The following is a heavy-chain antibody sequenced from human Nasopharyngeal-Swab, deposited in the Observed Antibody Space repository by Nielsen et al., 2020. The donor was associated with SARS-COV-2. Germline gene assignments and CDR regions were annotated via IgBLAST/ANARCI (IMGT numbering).Heavy chain of an antibody. CDR3: TTGGDRMIAEWLS. D-gene: IGHD6-19*01. J-gene: IGHJ5*02. Sequence: GESLQTSCAASGFTFNKAWMSWVRQAPGKGLEWIARIKRKTDGTTDYAAPVKDRFIISRDNSENTLYRQMNSLKPEDTAVYYCTTGGDRMIAEWLSWGQGTLVTVSS. CDR2: IKRKTDGTT. V-gene: IGHV3-15*01. CDR1: GFTFNKAW.